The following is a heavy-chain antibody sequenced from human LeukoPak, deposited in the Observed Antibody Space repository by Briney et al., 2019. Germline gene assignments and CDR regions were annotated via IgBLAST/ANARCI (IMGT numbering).Heavy chain of an antibody. CDR2: ISGGDGPT. D-gene: IGHD6-25*01. Sequence: PGGSLRLSFAASGFTFSNYAMSWVRQAPGKGLEWVSAISGGDGPTYYADSVKGRFTISRDNSKNTLYLQMNSLRAEDAAVYFCAKNSGYSWQYFFDYWGQGTLVTVSS. J-gene: IGHJ4*02. CDR3: AKNSGYSWQYFFDY. V-gene: IGHV3-23*01. CDR1: GFTFSNYA.